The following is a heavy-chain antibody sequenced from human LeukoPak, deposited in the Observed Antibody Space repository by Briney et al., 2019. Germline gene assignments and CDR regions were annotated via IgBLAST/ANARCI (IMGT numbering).Heavy chain of an antibody. J-gene: IGHJ6*04. CDR2: ISDNGGT. V-gene: IGHV4-34*01. CDR1: GGSFSGYH. D-gene: IGHD6-13*01. CDR3: ARGDGKGSTTYYYGMDV. Sequence: PSETLSLTCDVYGGSFSGYHWTWIRQPPGKGLEWIGEISDNGGTNYNPSLKSRVTISLDTSKNQFSLKLISVTAADTAVYYCARGDGKGSTTYYYGMDVWGKGTTVTVSS.